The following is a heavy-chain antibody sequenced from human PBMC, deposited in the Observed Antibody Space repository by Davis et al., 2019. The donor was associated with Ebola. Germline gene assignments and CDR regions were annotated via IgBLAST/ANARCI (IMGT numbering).Heavy chain of an antibody. CDR2: VILKSGAT. CDR1: GYTFTDYN. CDR3: ARGGGSTHSGIDY. Sequence: ASVKVSCKASGYTFTDYNIHWMRQAPGQGLEWLGRVILKSGATNYAQKLQGRVTMTTDTSTSTAYMELRSLRSDDTAVYYCARGGGSTHSGIDYWGQGTLVTVSS. D-gene: IGHD3-10*01. J-gene: IGHJ4*02. V-gene: IGHV1-2*06.